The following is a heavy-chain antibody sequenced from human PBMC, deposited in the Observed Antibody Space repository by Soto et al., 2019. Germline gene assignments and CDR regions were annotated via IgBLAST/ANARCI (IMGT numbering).Heavy chain of an antibody. D-gene: IGHD5-12*01. J-gene: IGHJ6*03. Sequence: QVQLVQSGAEVRKPGASVTVSCRSSGDSFNDYYIHWVRQAPGQGFEWMGWINPNGGVTKYAQKSQGWVSMTRDTSIRTVYMQLSRIRSDDTAVYYCARESGGATATLDYYYFYMDVWGTGTTVTVSS. CDR2: INPNGGVT. V-gene: IGHV1-2*04. CDR3: ARESGGATATLDYYYFYMDV. CDR1: GDSFNDYY.